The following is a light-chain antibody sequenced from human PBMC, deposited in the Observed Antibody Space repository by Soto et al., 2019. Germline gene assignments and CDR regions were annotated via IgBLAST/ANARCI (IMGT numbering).Light chain of an antibody. CDR3: QQYSSYSGYT. Sequence: VLTQSPGTLSLSPGERATLSCRASQNIATQFFTWYQQRPGQAPRVLIDGTSTRATGIPDRFSGSGSGTDFTLTISGLEPEDFAVYYCQQYSSYSGYTFGQGTKLEIK. J-gene: IGKJ2*01. CDR2: GTS. CDR1: QNIATQF. V-gene: IGKV3-20*01.